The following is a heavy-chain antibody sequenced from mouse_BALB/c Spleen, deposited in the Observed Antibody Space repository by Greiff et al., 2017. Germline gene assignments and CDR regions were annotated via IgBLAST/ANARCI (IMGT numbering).Heavy chain of an antibody. J-gene: IGHJ1*01. CDR3: TITTVVDWYFDV. Sequence: LQQPGSELVRPGASVKLSCKASGYTFTSYWMHWVKQRPGQGLEWIGNIYPGSGSTNYDEKFKSKATLTVDTSSSTAYMQLSSLTSEDSAVYYCTITTVVDWYFDVWGAGTTVTVSS. D-gene: IGHD1-1*01. V-gene: IGHV1S22*01. CDR2: IYPGSGST. CDR1: GYTFTSYW.